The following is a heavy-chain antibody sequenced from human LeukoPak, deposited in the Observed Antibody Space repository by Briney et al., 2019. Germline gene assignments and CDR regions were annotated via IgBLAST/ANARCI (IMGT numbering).Heavy chain of an antibody. V-gene: IGHV1-2*02. J-gene: IGHJ3*02. Sequence: ASVKVSCKASGYTFTGYYVHWVRQAPGQGLEWMGWINPNSGGTNFARKFQGRVTVTRDTSISTAYMEVSRLTSDDTAVYYCARGRDDCSGGSCRAAFDIWGQGTMVTVSS. CDR3: ARGRDDCSGGSCRAAFDI. D-gene: IGHD2-15*01. CDR2: INPNSGGT. CDR1: GYTFTGYY.